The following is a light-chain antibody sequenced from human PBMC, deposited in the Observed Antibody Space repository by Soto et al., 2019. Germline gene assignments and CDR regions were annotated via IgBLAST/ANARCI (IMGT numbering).Light chain of an antibody. CDR1: RGISGY. CDR3: QHTYNMPWT. CDR2: AAS. Sequence: DIQMTQSPSSLSGALGDRVTITFRTSRGISGYLNWYQQKPGVAPKLLIYAASTLQSGVPSRFSGSGSGTDFTLTISRLQPEDFATYYCQHTYNMPWTFGQGTKVDIK. V-gene: IGKV1-39*01. J-gene: IGKJ1*01.